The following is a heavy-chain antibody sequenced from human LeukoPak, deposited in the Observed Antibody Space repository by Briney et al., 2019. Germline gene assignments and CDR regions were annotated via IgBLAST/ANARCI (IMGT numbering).Heavy chain of an antibody. Sequence: PGRSLRLSCAASGFPFSNYGMHWVRQAPGKGLEWVAVISADGIDKYYADSVKGRFTISRDNSKNTLYLQMSCLRPEDTAVYYCAKDKGREGDYWGQGNLVTVSS. V-gene: IGHV3-30*18. J-gene: IGHJ4*02. CDR2: ISADGIDK. CDR1: GFPFSNYG. CDR3: AKDKGREGDY.